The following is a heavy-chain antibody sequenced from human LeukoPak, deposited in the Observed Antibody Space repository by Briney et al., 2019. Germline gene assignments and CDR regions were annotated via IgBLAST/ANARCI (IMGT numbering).Heavy chain of an antibody. CDR3: AKVSVPAAIHYPYDY. J-gene: IGHJ4*02. Sequence: QPGGSLRLSCAASGFTFDDYGMSWVRQAPGKGLEWVSGISDSDGTTYYADSVRGRFTISRDNSKNTLYLQMNSLRAEDTAVYYCAKVSVPAAIHYPYDYWGQGTLVTVSS. V-gene: IGHV3-23*01. CDR1: GFTFDDYG. D-gene: IGHD2-2*01. CDR2: ISDSDGTT.